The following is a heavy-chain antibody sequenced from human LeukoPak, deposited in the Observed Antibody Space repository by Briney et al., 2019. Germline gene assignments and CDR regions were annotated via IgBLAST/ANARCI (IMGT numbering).Heavy chain of an antibody. J-gene: IGHJ4*02. D-gene: IGHD3-22*01. CDR3: ARDYYYDSSGYVDY. Sequence: GASVKVSCKASGYTFTSYGISWVRQAPGQGLEWMGWISAYNGNVNYAQNLQGRITMTTDTSTSTAYMELTSLRSDDTAVYYCARDYYYDSSGYVDYWGQGTLVTVSS. CDR1: GYTFTSYG. CDR2: ISAYNGNV. V-gene: IGHV1-18*01.